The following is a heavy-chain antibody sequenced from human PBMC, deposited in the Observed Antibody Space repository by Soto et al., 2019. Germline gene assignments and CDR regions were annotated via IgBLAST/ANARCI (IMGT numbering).Heavy chain of an antibody. CDR1: GFTFSSYG. V-gene: IGHV3-33*01. J-gene: IGHJ6*02. CDR3: ARGKIYGDYAYYYGMDV. D-gene: IGHD4-17*01. CDR2: IWYDGSNK. Sequence: GSLRLSCAASGFTFSSYGMHWVRQAPGKGLEWVAVIWYDGSNKYYADSVKGRFTISRDNSKNTLYLQMNSLRAEDTAVYYCARGKIYGDYAYYYGMDVWGQGTTVTVSS.